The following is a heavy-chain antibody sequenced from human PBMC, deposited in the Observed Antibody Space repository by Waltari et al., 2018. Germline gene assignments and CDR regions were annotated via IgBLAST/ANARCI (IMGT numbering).Heavy chain of an antibody. Sequence: EVQLLESGGGLVQPGGSLRLSCAASGFTFNSYALSWVRQAPGKGLEWVSAISGSGSSTYYADSVKGRFTISRDNSKNTLYLQMNSLRAEETAVYYCAKGLAARGYYYYGVDVWGQGTTVTVSS. CDR3: AKGLAARGYYYYGVDV. V-gene: IGHV3-23*01. CDR1: GFTFNSYA. CDR2: ISGSGSST. D-gene: IGHD6-6*01. J-gene: IGHJ6*02.